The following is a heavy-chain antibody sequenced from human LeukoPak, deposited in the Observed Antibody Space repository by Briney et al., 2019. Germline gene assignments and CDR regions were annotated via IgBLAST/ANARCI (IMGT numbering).Heavy chain of an antibody. D-gene: IGHD3-3*01. V-gene: IGHV3-30-3*01. J-gene: IGHJ4*02. Sequence: PGGSLRLSCAASGFTFSSYAMHWVRQAPGKGLEWVAVISYDGSNKDYADSVKGRFTISRDNSKNTLYLQMKSLRAEDTAVYYCARGVPYDSWSGPHYSDYWGQGTLVTVSS. CDR1: GFTFSSYA. CDR2: ISYDGSNK. CDR3: ARGVPYDSWSGPHYSDY.